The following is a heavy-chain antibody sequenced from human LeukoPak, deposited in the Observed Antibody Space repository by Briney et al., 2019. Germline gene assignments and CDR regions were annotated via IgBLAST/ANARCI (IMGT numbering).Heavy chain of an antibody. J-gene: IGHJ4*02. CDR1: GFTFSSYW. CDR3: ARDNGWSADF. V-gene: IGHV3-7*03. CDR2: IRQDGSAK. Sequence: PGGSLRLSCAASGFTFSSYWMSWVRQAPGKGLEWVANIRQDGSAKPYVDSVKGRFTISRDNAKNSLFLQMNSLRAEDTAVYYCARDNGWSADFWGQGTLVTVSS. D-gene: IGHD2-15*01.